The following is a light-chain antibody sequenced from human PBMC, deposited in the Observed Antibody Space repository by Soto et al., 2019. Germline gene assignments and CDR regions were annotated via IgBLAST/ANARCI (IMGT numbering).Light chain of an antibody. V-gene: IGKV3-20*01. CDR2: GAS. CDR1: QSVTNNY. CDR3: QHYGSSPGIP. J-gene: IGKJ5*01. Sequence: ENVLTQSPGTLSLSPGERATLSCRASQSVTNNYLAWYQQKPGQAPRLLIYGASTRATGIPDRFSGGGSGTDFTLTISRLEPEDFAVYYCQHYGSSPGIPFGQGTRLEIK.